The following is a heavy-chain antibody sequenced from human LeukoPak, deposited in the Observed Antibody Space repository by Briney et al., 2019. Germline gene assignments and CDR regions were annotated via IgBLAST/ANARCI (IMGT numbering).Heavy chain of an antibody. CDR2: IYHSGST. CDR3: ARRGGYSGYGPFDY. J-gene: IGHJ4*02. CDR1: GYSISSGYY. V-gene: IGHV4-38-2*02. Sequence: SETLSLTCTVSGYSISSGYYWGWIRPPPGKGLEWIGSIYHSGSTYYNPSLKSRVTISVDTSKNQFSLKLSSVTAADTAVYYCARRGGYSGYGPFDYWGQGTLVTVSS. D-gene: IGHD5-12*01.